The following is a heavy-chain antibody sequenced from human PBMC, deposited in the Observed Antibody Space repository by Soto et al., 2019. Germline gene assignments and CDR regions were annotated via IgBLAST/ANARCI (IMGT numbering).Heavy chain of an antibody. Sequence: ASVKVSCKASGYTFTSYYMHWVRQAPRQRLEWMGIINPSGGSTSYAQKFQGRVTMTRDTSTSTVYMELSSLRSEDTAVYYCAREESIVVVVAGYYYGMDVWGQGTTVTVSS. J-gene: IGHJ6*02. CDR3: AREESIVVVVAGYYYGMDV. D-gene: IGHD2-15*01. V-gene: IGHV1-46*01. CDR1: GYTFTSYY. CDR2: INPSGGST.